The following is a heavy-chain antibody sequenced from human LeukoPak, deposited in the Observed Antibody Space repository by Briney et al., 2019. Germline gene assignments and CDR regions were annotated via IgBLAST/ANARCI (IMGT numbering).Heavy chain of an antibody. CDR2: ISYDGSNK. J-gene: IGHJ6*02. D-gene: IGHD3-10*01. CDR3: AKDMGNYYYYGMDV. Sequence: GGSLRLSCAASGFTFSDYYMSWIRQAPGKGLEWVAVISYDGSNKYYADSVKGRFTISRDNSKNTLYLQMNSLRAEDTAVYYCAKDMGNYYYYGMDVWGQGTTVTVSS. V-gene: IGHV3-30*18. CDR1: GFTFSDYY.